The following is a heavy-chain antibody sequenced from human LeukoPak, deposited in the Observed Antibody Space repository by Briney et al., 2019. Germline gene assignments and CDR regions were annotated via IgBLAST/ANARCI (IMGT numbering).Heavy chain of an antibody. CDR3: TRDAYNFNDFDY. CDR1: EFTFSHFA. D-gene: IGHD5-24*01. Sequence: GRSLRHSCAVSEFTFSHFAMHWVRQAPGKGLEWVAVVSSHGNDGYYADSVKGRFTISRDNSKNTLYLQIDSLRAEDTAIYYCTRDAYNFNDFDYWGQGTLVTVSS. J-gene: IGHJ4*02. V-gene: IGHV3-30*01. CDR2: VSSHGNDG.